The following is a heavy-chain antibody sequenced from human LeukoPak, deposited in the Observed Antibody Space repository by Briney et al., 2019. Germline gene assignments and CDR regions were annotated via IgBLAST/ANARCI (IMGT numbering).Heavy chain of an antibody. CDR1: GFTFSSYA. V-gene: IGHV3-23*01. J-gene: IGHJ4*02. D-gene: IGHD5-12*01. CDR2: ISGSGGST. CDR3: ARGYSGYFYY. Sequence: GGSLRLSCAASGFTFSSYAMSWVRQAPGRGLEWVSSISGSGGSTYYADSVKGRFTISRDNAKNTLYLQMNSLRAEDTAVYYCARGYSGYFYYWGQGTLVTVSS.